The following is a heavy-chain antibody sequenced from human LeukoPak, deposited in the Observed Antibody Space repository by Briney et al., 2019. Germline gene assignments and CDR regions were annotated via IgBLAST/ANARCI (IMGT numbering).Heavy chain of an antibody. J-gene: IGHJ5*02. CDR2: IYYSGST. D-gene: IGHD3-10*01. CDR3: TREVEGYSYASGRFLHFDP. CDR1: GGSISSGDYY. V-gene: IGHV4-30-4*08. Sequence: TSETLSLTCTVSGGSISSGDYYWSWIRQPPGKGLEWIGYIYYSGSTYHNPSLKSRVTISVDTSKNQFSLKLSSVTAADTAVYYCTREVEGYSYASGRFLHFDPWGQGTLVTVSS.